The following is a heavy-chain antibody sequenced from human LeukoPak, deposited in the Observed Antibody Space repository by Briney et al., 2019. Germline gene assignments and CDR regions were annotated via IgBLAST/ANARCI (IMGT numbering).Heavy chain of an antibody. V-gene: IGHV1-18*01. D-gene: IGHD5-24*01. CDR2: ISAYNGNT. CDR1: GYTFTSYG. J-gene: IGHJ4*02. Sequence: ASVKVSCKASGYTFTSYGISWVRQAPGQGLEWMGWISAYNGNTNYAQKLQDRVTMTTDTSTSTAYMELRSLRSDDTAVYYCARSPRRDGYNPLDYWGQGTLVTVSS. CDR3: ARSPRRDGYNPLDY.